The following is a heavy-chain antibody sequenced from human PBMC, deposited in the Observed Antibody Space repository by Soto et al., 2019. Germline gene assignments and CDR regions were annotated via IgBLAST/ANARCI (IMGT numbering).Heavy chain of an antibody. Sequence: HLVQSGPEVKRPGASITVSCKTSGDTFANFGLSWVRQAPGQGLEWMGWIATYNNNKNYGQKFQGRLTLTTDTSTSTAYMELESLGYDDTAVYYCARVVRGVVNWFDPWGQVTLVTVSS. CDR3: ARVVRGVVNWFDP. D-gene: IGHD3-10*01. J-gene: IGHJ5*02. CDR2: IATYNNNK. CDR1: GDTFANFG. V-gene: IGHV1-18*01.